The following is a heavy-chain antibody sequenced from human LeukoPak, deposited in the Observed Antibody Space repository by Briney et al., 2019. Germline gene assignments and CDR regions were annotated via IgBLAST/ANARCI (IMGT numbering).Heavy chain of an antibody. Sequence: GGSLRLSCAASGFTFSDSARTWVRQAPGKGLDWVSLISFSGANSYYADSVKGRFTISRDNSKDTLFLHMNSLRAEDTAIYYCARDIQLSTWGLGTMVTVSS. V-gene: IGHV3-23*01. CDR2: ISFSGANS. J-gene: IGHJ3*01. D-gene: IGHD5-24*01. CDR1: GFTFSDSA. CDR3: ARDIQLST.